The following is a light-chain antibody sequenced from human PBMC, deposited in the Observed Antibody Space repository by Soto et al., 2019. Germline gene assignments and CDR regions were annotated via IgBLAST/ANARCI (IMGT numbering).Light chain of an antibody. V-gene: IGKV3-20*01. CDR2: AES. CDR1: QSVSNNY. Sequence: EIVMTQSPATLSVSPGERATLSCRASQSVSNNYLAWYQQKPGQAPRLLIYAESSRATGIPVRFSGSGSGTDLTLSISRLEPEDFAVYYCQNYGSSSWTCGQGTKVDIK. CDR3: QNYGSSSWT. J-gene: IGKJ1*01.